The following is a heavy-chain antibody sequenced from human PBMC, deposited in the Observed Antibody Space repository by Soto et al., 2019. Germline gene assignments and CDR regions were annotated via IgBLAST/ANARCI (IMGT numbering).Heavy chain of an antibody. CDR1: GFTFSNYA. CDR2: IGGSGGNT. D-gene: IGHD6-19*01. J-gene: IGHJ4*02. CDR3: AKDRSNAWYGVGF. Sequence: EVRLLESGGGLVQPGGSLRLSCAASGFTFSNYAMSWVRQAPGKGLEWVSAIGGSGGNTYYADSAKGRFTISRDNSKNTLYLQMNGLRAEDTAVYYCAKDRSNAWYGVGFWGQGTLVTVSS. V-gene: IGHV3-23*01.